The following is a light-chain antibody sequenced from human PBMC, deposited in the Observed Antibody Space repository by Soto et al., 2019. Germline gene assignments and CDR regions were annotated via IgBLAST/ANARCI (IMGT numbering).Light chain of an antibody. CDR2: EDN. Sequence: NFMLTQPHSVSESPGKTVTISCTGSSGSIASNYVQWYQQRPRSAPTTVIYEDNQRPSGVPDRFSGSIDSSSNSASLTISGLKTEDEADYYCQSYDSSTVVFGGGTKLTVL. CDR3: QSYDSSTVV. J-gene: IGLJ2*01. V-gene: IGLV6-57*02. CDR1: SGSIASNY.